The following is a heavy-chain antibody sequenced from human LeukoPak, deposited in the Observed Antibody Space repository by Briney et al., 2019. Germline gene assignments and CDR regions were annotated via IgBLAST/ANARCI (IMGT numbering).Heavy chain of an antibody. J-gene: IGHJ4*02. CDR2: ISSSGSTI. CDR3: ARAFYDFLTGYPAYFDY. D-gene: IGHD3-9*01. CDR1: GFTFSSYS. V-gene: IGHV3-48*04. Sequence: GGSLRLSCAASGFTFSSYSMNWVRQAPGKGLEWVSYISSSGSTIYYADSVKGRFTISRDNAKNSLYLQMNSLRAEDTAVYYCARAFYDFLTGYPAYFDYWGQGTLVTVSS.